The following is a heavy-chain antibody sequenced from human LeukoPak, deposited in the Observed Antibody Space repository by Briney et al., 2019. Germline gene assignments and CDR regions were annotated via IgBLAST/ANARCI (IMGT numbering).Heavy chain of an antibody. V-gene: IGHV3-30*02. CDR1: GFTFNYYG. CDR2: IRFDGNDK. Sequence: GGSLRLSCAASGFTFNYYGMHWVRQAPGKGLEWVAFIRFDGNDKFYANSVKGRFTISKDTSRNTLYLQMNSLRPEDTAVYYCAKEGDYYGSGSYRDGFDIWGQGTRATVSS. D-gene: IGHD3-10*01. CDR3: AKEGDYYGSGSYRDGFDI. J-gene: IGHJ3*02.